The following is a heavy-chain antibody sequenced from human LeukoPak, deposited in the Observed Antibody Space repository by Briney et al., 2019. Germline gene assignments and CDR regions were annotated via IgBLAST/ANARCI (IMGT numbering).Heavy chain of an antibody. CDR1: GYTFTGYY. CDR2: INPNSGGT. V-gene: IGHV1-2*02. Sequence: GASVTVSCKASGYTFTGYYMHWVRQAPGQGLEWMGWINPNSGGTNYAQTFQGRVTMTRDTSISTAYMELSRLRSDDTAVYYCARDAVAGMGDYWGQGTLVTVSS. J-gene: IGHJ4*02. D-gene: IGHD6-19*01. CDR3: ARDAVAGMGDY.